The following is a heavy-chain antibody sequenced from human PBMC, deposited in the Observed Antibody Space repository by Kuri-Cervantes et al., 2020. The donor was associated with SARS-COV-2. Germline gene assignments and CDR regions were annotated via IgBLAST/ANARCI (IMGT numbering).Heavy chain of an antibody. CDR3: ARGGLCSGGSCYHYSYYM. J-gene: IGHJ6*03. CDR1: GFSFSDYY. Sequence: GESLKISCAASGFSFSDYYMIWIRQAPGKGLEWVSYISCSTTYTNHADSVKGRFTISRDNAKNSLYLHMDSLRAEDSAVYSCARGGLCSGGSCYHYSYYM. CDR2: ISCSTTYT. D-gene: IGHD2-15*01. V-gene: IGHV3-11*06.